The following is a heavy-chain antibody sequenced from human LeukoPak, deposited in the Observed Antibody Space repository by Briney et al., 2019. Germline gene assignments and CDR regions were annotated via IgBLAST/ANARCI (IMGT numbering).Heavy chain of an antibody. CDR2: IYPGDSDT. D-gene: IGHD2-21*02. J-gene: IGHJ3*01. CDR1: GYSFTSYW. Sequence: PGESLKISCKGSGYSFTSYWAGWVRQMPGKGLEWMGIIYPGDSDTRYSPSFQGQVTISADKSIRTAYLQWSSLKASDTAMYFCASRVGVAGTFDAFDLWGQGTMVTVSS. V-gene: IGHV5-51*01. CDR3: ASRVGVAGTFDAFDL.